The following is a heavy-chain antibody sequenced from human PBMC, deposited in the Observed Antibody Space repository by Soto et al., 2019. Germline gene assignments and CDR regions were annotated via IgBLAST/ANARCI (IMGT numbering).Heavy chain of an antibody. CDR2: IRSKAYGGTT. CDR1: GFPFGDYA. J-gene: IGHJ4*02. Sequence: GGSLRLSCPASGFPFGDYAMSWFRQAPGKGLEWVGFIRSKAYGGTTEYAASVKGRFTISRDDSKSIAYLQMNSLKTEDTAVYYCTRMYSSSWYGLAGYFDYWGQGTLVTVSS. D-gene: IGHD6-13*01. V-gene: IGHV3-49*03. CDR3: TRMYSSSWYGLAGYFDY.